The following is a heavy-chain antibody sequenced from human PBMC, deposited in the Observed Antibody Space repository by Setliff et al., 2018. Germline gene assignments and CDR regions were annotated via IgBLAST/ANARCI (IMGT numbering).Heavy chain of an antibody. CDR1: GASISSPTYS. D-gene: IGHD3-22*01. Sequence: PSETLSLTCTVSGASISSPTYSWGWIRQPPGKGLEWVGTVYSSGSTYYNTSLRGRISISVDTSKNQFALKLSSVSAADTAMYFCARGPRFDYESPTYRRRFDPWGQGTAVTVSS. CDR2: VYSSGST. V-gene: IGHV4-39*01. J-gene: IGHJ5*02. CDR3: ARGPRFDYESPTYRRRFDP.